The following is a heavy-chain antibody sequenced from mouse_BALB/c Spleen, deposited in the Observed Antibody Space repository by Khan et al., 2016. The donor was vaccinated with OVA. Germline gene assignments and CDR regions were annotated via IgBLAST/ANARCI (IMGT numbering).Heavy chain of an antibody. V-gene: IGHV1-26*01. CDR3: VRSASYGDYVEAWFAY. Sequence: EVQLQQSGPELVKPGASMKMSCKASGYSFTGYTMNWVKQSRVKNLEWIGLINPYNGGTAYNLTFGGKATLTVDKSSNTAYMELLSLTSEDSAVYYCVRSASYGDYVEAWFAYWGQGTLVTVSA. CDR2: INPYNGGT. J-gene: IGHJ3*01. CDR1: GYSFTGYT. D-gene: IGHD2-13*01.